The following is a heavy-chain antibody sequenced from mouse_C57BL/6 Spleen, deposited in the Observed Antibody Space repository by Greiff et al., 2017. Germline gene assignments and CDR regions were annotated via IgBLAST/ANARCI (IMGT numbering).Heavy chain of an antibody. CDR3: ARWGYGSSYDY. CDR2: IYPGDGDT. J-gene: IGHJ2*01. V-gene: IGHV1-80*01. CDR1: GYAFSSYW. D-gene: IGHD1-1*01. Sequence: VQLKESGAELVKPGASVKISCKASGYAFSSYWMNWVKQRPGKGLEWIGQIYPGDGDTNYNGKFKGKATLTADKSSSTAYMQLSSLTSEDSAVYFCARWGYGSSYDYWGQGTTLTVSS.